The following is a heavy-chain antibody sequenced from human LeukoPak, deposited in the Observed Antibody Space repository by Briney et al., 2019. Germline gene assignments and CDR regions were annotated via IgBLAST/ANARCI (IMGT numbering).Heavy chain of an antibody. D-gene: IGHD2-21*01. CDR2: ISGSGSVT. Sequence: GGSLRLSCAASGFTSSTYAMSWVRQAPGKGLEWVSTISGSGSVTYYADSVKGRFSISRDNSKNTLYLQMDSLRGEDTAVYYCAKDFRIGYSAHFDYWGQGALVTVSS. CDR3: AKDFRIGYSAHFDY. J-gene: IGHJ4*02. V-gene: IGHV3-23*01. CDR1: GFTSSTYA.